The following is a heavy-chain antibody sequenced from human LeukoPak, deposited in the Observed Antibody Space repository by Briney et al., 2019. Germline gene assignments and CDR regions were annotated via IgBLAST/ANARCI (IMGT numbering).Heavy chain of an antibody. J-gene: IGHJ6*02. D-gene: IGHD7-27*01. Sequence: PGGSLRLSCAASGFTFSSYAMSWVRQAPGKGLEWVPAISGSGGSTYYADSVKGRFTISRDNSKNTLYLQMNSLRAEDTAVYHCAKVPGHYYYYYGMDVWGQGTTVTVSS. CDR1: GFTFSSYA. CDR3: AKVPGHYYYYYGMDV. CDR2: ISGSGGST. V-gene: IGHV3-23*01.